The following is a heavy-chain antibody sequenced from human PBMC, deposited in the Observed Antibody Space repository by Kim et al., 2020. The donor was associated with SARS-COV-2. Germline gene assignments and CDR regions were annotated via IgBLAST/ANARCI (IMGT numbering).Heavy chain of an antibody. D-gene: IGHD3-22*01. CDR2: TYYRSKWYN. CDR3: ARDIPYYYDSSGYQYYFDY. J-gene: IGHJ4*02. Sequence: SQTLSLTCAISGDSVSSNSAAWNWIRQSPSRGLEWLGRTYYRSKWYNDYAVSVKSRITINPDTSKNQFSLQLNSVTPEDTAVYYCARDIPYYYDSSGYQYYFDYWGQGTLVTVSS. V-gene: IGHV6-1*01. CDR1: GDSVSSNSAA.